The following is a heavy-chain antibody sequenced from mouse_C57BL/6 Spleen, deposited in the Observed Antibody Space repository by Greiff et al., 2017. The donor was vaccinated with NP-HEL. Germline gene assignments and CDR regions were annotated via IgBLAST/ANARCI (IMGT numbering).Heavy chain of an antibody. CDR1: GFTFSDYY. CDR2: INYDGSST. Sequence: EVQLVESEGGLVQPGSSMKLSCTASGFTFSDYYMAWVRQVPEKGLEWVANINYDGSSTYYLDSLKSRFIISRDNAKNILYLQMSSLKSEDTATYYCARVGDYEGYFDVWGTGTTVTVSS. V-gene: IGHV5-16*01. D-gene: IGHD2-4*01. J-gene: IGHJ1*03. CDR3: ARVGDYEGYFDV.